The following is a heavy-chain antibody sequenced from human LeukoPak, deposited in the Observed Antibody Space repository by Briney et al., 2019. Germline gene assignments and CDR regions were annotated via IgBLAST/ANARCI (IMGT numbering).Heavy chain of an antibody. CDR1: GFTFGTHS. CDR3: ASRDY. CDR2: LSVSGSTI. V-gene: IGHV3-48*02. J-gene: IGHJ4*02. Sequence: TGGSVRLSCAASGFTFGTHSMIWVRQAPGKGLEWVSYLSVSGSTIYYADSVKGRFTSSRDNAKNSLYLQMNSLRDEDTAVYYCASRDYWGEGSQVSVCS.